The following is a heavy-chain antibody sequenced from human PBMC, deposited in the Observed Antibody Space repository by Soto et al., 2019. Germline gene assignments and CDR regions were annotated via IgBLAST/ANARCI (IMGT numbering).Heavy chain of an antibody. J-gene: IGHJ4*02. CDR2: ISSRSTGI. CDR1: GFNFSGYA. Sequence: VQLVESGGGLAQPGGSLRLSCGGAGFNFSGYAMNWVRQAPGKGLEWVSYISSRSTGIHYADSVKGRFTISRDNGKRSLYLQMDSLRDDDTGTYYCARGVLHYWGQGALVTVSS. V-gene: IGHV3-48*02. D-gene: IGHD2-8*01. CDR3: ARGVLHY.